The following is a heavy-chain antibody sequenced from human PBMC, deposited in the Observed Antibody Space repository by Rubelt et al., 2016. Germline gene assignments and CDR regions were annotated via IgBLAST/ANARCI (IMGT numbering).Heavy chain of an antibody. Sequence: EVQLVQSGAEVKKPGESLKISCKGSGYSFTSYWIGWVRQMPGKGLEWMGIIYPGDSDTRYSPSFQGQCTISADMSVSTAYLRWSSLKAADTAMYYCAGVTTVTNDNWIDPWGQGTLVTVSS. V-gene: IGHV5-51*01. J-gene: IGHJ5*02. CDR3: AGVTTVTNDNWIDP. D-gene: IGHD4-17*01. CDR1: GYSFTSYW. CDR2: IYPGDSDT.